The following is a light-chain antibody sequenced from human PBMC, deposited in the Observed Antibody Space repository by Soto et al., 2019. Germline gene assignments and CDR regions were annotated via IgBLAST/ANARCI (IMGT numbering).Light chain of an antibody. CDR1: QSVSSSF. V-gene: IGKV3-20*01. J-gene: IGKJ5*01. CDR2: GAS. Sequence: EIVLTQSPGTLSLSPGERATLSCRASQSVSSSFLAWYQQKPGQAPRLLLYGASTRATGIPVRFSGSGFGTEFTLTISSLQSEDFAVYYCQQYDSSPITFGQGTRLEIK. CDR3: QQYDSSPIT.